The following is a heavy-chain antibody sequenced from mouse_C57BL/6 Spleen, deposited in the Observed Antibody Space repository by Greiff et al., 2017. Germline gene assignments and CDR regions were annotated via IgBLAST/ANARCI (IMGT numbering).Heavy chain of an antibody. V-gene: IGHV2-2*01. CDR3: ARNSHYYGSSYWYFDV. CDR1: GFSLTSYG. Sequence: QVQLKESGPGLVQPSQSLSITCTVSGFSLTSYGVHWVRQSPGKGLEWLGVIWSGGSTDYNAAFISRLSISKDNSKSQVFFIMNSLQADDTAIYYCARNSHYYGSSYWYFDVWGTGTTVTVSS. D-gene: IGHD1-1*01. CDR2: IWSGGST. J-gene: IGHJ1*03.